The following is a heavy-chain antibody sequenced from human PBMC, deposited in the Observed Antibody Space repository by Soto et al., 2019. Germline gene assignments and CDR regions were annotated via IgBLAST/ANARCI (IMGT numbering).Heavy chain of an antibody. D-gene: IGHD3-10*01. CDR2: IYSGGST. V-gene: IGHV3-66*01. J-gene: IGHJ4*02. Sequence: EVQLVESGGGLVQPGGSLRLSCAASGITVSSNYMSWVRQAPGKGLEWVSVIYSGGSTYYADSVKGRFTISRDNSKNTLYLQRTSLKAERPAVYYWESDVYYYGSGTTGGYFDYWGQGTLVTVSS. CDR3: ESDVYYYGSGTTGGYFDY. CDR1: GITVSSNY.